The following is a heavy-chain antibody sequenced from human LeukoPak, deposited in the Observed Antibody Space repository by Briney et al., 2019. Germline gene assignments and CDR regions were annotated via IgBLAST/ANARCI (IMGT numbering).Heavy chain of an antibody. CDR1: GFTFSSYA. CDR2: ISGSGGST. D-gene: IGHD6-13*01. V-gene: IGHV3-23*01. J-gene: IGHJ5*02. CDR3: AKDRGSWYPHPNWFDP. Sequence: GGSLRLSCAASGFTFSSYAMSWVRQAPGKGLEWVSAISGSGGSTYYADSVEGRFTISRDNSKNTLYLQMNSLRAEDTAVYYCAKDRGSWYPHPNWFDPWGQGTLVTVSS.